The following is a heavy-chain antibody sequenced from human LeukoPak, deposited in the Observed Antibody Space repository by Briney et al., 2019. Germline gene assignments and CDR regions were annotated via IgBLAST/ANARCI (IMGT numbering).Heavy chain of an antibody. V-gene: IGHV3-53*01. CDR1: GFTFSSYA. Sequence: GGSLRLSCAASGFTFSSYAMSWVRQAPGKGLEWVSVIYSGGSTYYADSVKGRFTISRDNSKNTLYLQMNSLRAEDTAVYYCARDRGGWYYFDYWGQGTLVTVSS. CDR2: IYSGGST. CDR3: ARDRGGWYYFDY. D-gene: IGHD6-19*01. J-gene: IGHJ4*02.